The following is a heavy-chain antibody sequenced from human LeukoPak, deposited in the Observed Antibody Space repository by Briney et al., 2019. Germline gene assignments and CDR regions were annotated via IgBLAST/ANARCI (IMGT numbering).Heavy chain of an antibody. V-gene: IGHV3-23*01. CDR2: ISGSGGST. Sequence: PGGSLRLSCAASGFTFRSYGMSWVRQAPGKGLEWVSGISGSGGSTYYADSVKGRFTISRDNSKNTLYLQMNSLRAEDTAVYYCAKGFLYGDYWDDAFDIWGQGTMVTVSS. D-gene: IGHD4-17*01. CDR3: AKGFLYGDYWDDAFDI. J-gene: IGHJ3*02. CDR1: GFTFRSYG.